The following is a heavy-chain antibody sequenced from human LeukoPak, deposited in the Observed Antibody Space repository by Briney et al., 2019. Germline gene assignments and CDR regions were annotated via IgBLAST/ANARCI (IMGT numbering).Heavy chain of an antibody. CDR3: AKDGIAAAATWDFDY. CDR1: GFTFSDYY. CDR2: ISSSGSTT. J-gene: IGHJ4*02. V-gene: IGHV3-11*01. Sequence: GGSLRLSCAASGFTFSDYYMSWIRQAPGKGLEWVSYISSSGSTTYYADSVKGRFTISRDNSKNTLYLQMNSLRAEDTAVYYCAKDGIAAAATWDFDYWGQGTLVTVSS. D-gene: IGHD6-13*01.